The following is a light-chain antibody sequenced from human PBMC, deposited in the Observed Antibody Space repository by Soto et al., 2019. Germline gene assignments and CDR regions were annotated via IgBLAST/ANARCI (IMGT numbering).Light chain of an antibody. V-gene: IGKV3-20*01. CDR2: GAF. J-gene: IGKJ1*01. CDR1: QSVSTS. CDR3: QQYRISPRT. Sequence: EIVLTQSPGTLSLSPGERATLSCRASQSVSTSLSWYQQKPGQPPRLLIYGAFTRAADIPDRFSGGGSGTDFTLTISRLEPEDFAVYYCQQYRISPRTFGQGTKVDIK.